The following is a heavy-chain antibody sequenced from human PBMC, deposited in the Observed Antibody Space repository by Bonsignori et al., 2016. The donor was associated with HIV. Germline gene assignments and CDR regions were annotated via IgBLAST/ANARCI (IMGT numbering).Heavy chain of an antibody. Sequence: WIRQPPGKGLEWIGEINHSGSTNYNPSLKSRVTISVDTSKNQFSLKLSSVTAADTAVYYCARETKSSWFDPWGQGTLVTVSS. J-gene: IGHJ5*02. D-gene: IGHD2-2*01. V-gene: IGHV4-34*01. CDR3: ARETKSSWFDP. CDR2: INHSGST.